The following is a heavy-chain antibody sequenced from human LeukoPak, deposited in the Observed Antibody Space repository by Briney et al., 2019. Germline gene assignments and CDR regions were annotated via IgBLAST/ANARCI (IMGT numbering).Heavy chain of an antibody. D-gene: IGHD6-19*01. CDR2: ICGGGGST. J-gene: IGHJ4*02. CDR1: GFTFSSYA. V-gene: IGHV3-23*01. Sequence: GGSLRLSCAASGFTFSSYAMSWVRQAPGKGLEWVSAICGGGGSTYYADSVKGRFTISRDNSKNTLYLQMNSLRAEDTAVYYCATDQAVAGTSGFDYWGQGTLVTVSS. CDR3: ATDQAVAGTSGFDY.